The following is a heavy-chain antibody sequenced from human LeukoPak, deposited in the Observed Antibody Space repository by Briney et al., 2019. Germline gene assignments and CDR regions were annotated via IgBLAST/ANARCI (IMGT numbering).Heavy chain of an antibody. J-gene: IGHJ6*03. CDR3: AKDSLLWFGLGGSDYYYMDV. CDR2: ISGSGGST. CDR1: GFTFSSYA. V-gene: IGHV3-23*01. Sequence: PGGSLRLSCAASGFTFSSYAMSWVRQAPGKGLEWVSAISGSGGSTYYADSVKGRFTISRDNSKNTLYLQMNSLRAEDTAVYYCAKDSLLWFGLGGSDYYYMDVWGKGTTVTVSS. D-gene: IGHD3-10*01.